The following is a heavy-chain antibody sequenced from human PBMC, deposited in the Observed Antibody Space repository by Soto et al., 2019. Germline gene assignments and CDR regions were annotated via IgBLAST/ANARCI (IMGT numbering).Heavy chain of an antibody. Sequence: GASAKVSFKASGFTFTSYGISWVRHAPGQGLEWMGWISAYNGNTNYAQKLQGRVTMTTDTSTSTAYMELRSLRSDDTAVYYCARVDIVVVPAGWFDPWGQGTLVTVSS. D-gene: IGHD2-2*01. J-gene: IGHJ5*02. CDR1: GFTFTSYG. CDR2: ISAYNGNT. V-gene: IGHV1-18*01. CDR3: ARVDIVVVPAGWFDP.